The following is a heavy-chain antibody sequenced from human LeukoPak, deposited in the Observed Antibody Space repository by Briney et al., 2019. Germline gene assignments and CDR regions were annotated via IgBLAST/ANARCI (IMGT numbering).Heavy chain of an antibody. V-gene: IGHV3-15*01. Sequence: PGGSLRLSCAASGFTFSNAWMSWVRQAPGKGLEWIGRIKSRVDGGTTDYAASVRGRFIISRDDSKNTLYLQMNSLKTEDTALYYCTTLMLTAGAPWGQGTLVTVPS. CDR3: TTLMLTAGAP. D-gene: IGHD6-19*01. J-gene: IGHJ5*02. CDR1: GFTFSNAW. CDR2: IKSRVDGGTT.